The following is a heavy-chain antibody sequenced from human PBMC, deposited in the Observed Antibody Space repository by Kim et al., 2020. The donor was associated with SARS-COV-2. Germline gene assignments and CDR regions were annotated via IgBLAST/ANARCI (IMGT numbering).Heavy chain of an antibody. Sequence: KGRFTISRDNAKNSLYLQMNSLRAEDTAVYYCARGTAAMMGRDYYYGMDVWGQGTTVTVSS. J-gene: IGHJ6*02. CDR3: ARGTAAMMGRDYYYGMDV. V-gene: IGHV3-11*06. D-gene: IGHD2-2*01.